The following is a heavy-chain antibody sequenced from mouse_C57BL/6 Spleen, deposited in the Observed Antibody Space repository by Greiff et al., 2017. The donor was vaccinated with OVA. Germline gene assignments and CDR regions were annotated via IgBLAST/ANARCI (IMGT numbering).Heavy chain of an antibody. V-gene: IGHV5-16*01. J-gene: IGHJ2*01. D-gene: IGHD1-1*01. CDR3: ARDQGYGYFDY. CDR1: GFTFSDYY. CDR2: INYDGSST. Sequence: EVKLVESEGGLVQPGSSMKLSCTASGFTFSDYYMAWVRQVPEKGLEWVANINYDGSSTYYLDSLKSRFIISRDNAKNILYLQMSSLKSEDTATYYCARDQGYGYFDYWGQGTTLTVSS.